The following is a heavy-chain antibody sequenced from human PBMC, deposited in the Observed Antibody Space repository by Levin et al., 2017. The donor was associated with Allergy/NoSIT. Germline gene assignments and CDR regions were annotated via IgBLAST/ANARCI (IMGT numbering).Heavy chain of an antibody. CDR3: ARERAYGDYVLGMDV. V-gene: IGHV3-33*01. J-gene: IGHJ6*02. Sequence: PGGSLRLSCAASGFTFSSYGMHWVRQAPGKGLEWVAVIWYDGSNKYYADSVKGRFTISRDNSKNTLYLQMNSLRAEDTAVYYCARERAYGDYVLGMDVWGQGTTVTVSS. D-gene: IGHD4-17*01. CDR1: GFTFSSYG. CDR2: IWYDGSNK.